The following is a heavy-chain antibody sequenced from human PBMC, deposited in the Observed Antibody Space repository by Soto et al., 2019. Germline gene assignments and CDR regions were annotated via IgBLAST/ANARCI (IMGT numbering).Heavy chain of an antibody. J-gene: IGHJ4*02. CDR2: ISAYNGNT. CDR3: ARGPGVAVAGSSDYFDS. Sequence: QVQLVQSGAEVKKPGASVKVSCKASGYTFTNYGINWVRQAPGQGLEWMGWISAYNGNTNYAQNLQGRVTMTTDTSTSTAYRELRSLRADDTAVYYCARGPGVAVAGSSDYFDSVGQGILVTVSS. D-gene: IGHD6-19*01. CDR1: GYTFTNYG. V-gene: IGHV1-18*04.